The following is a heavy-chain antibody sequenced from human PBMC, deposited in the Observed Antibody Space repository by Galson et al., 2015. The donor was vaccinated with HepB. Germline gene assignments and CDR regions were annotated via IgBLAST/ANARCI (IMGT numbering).Heavy chain of an antibody. CDR1: GYTFTTYA. Sequence: CKASGYTFTTYAMNWVRQAPGQGLELMGWINTNTGNPTYAQGFTGRFVISLDTSVSTAYLQISSLKDEDTAVYYCAREGSGSYRYGMDVRGQGTTVTVSS. CDR2: INTNTGNP. D-gene: IGHD1-26*01. CDR3: AREGSGSYRYGMDV. J-gene: IGHJ6*02. V-gene: IGHV7-4-1*02.